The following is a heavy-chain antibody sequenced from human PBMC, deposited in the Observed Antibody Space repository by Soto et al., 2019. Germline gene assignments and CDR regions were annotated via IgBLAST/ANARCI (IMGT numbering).Heavy chain of an antibody. D-gene: IGHD2-15*01. CDR3: SREGCSGGSCSSYYFDY. Sequence: ESGGGVVQPGRSLRLSCAASGFTFSSYAMHWVRQAPGKGLEWVAVISYDGSNKYYADSVKGRFTISRDNSKNTLYLQMNSLRAEDTAVYYCSREGCSGGSCSSYYFDYWGQGTLVTVSS. CDR1: GFTFSSYA. CDR2: ISYDGSNK. J-gene: IGHJ4*02. V-gene: IGHV3-30-3*01.